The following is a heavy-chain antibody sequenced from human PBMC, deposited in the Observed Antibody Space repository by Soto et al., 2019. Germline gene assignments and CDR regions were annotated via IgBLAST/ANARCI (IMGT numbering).Heavy chain of an antibody. CDR2: INSDGSST. V-gene: IGHV3-74*01. Sequence: EVQLVESGGGLVQPGGSLRLSCAGSGFTLSRYWMHWVRQAPGKGLVWVSRINSDGSSTTYADSVKGRFTISRNNAQTAVKLQLNSLIVEDTAVYSCLAGETNYLAFWGQGTLVTVSS. D-gene: IGHD3-10*01. CDR3: LAGETNYLAF. J-gene: IGHJ4*02. CDR1: GFTLSRYW.